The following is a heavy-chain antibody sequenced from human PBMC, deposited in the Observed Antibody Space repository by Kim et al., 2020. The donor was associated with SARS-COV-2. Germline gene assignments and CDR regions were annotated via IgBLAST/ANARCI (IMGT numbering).Heavy chain of an antibody. D-gene: IGHD5-12*01. CDR2: ISSSGSTI. Sequence: GGSLRLSCAASGFTFSSYEMNWVRQAPGKGLEWVSYISSSGSTIYYADSVKGRFTISRDNAKNSLYLQMNSLRAEDTAVYYCARDYIGATVVTSGLDYWGQGTLVTVSS. J-gene: IGHJ4*02. V-gene: IGHV3-48*03. CDR3: ARDYIGATVVTSGLDY. CDR1: GFTFSSYE.